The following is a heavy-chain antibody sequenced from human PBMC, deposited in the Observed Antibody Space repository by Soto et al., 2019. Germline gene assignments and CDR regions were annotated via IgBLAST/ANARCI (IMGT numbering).Heavy chain of an antibody. D-gene: IGHD4-17*01. Sequence: GGSLRLSCAASGFIFSDHYMDWVRQAPGKGLEWVARTRNKANNYNTEYAASVKGRFIISRDDSKNSLYLQMNSLNTEDTAVYYCVRTAVTYNFDFWGQGTLVTVSS. V-gene: IGHV3-72*01. CDR1: GFIFSDHY. CDR2: TRNKANNYNT. J-gene: IGHJ4*02. CDR3: VRTAVTYNFDF.